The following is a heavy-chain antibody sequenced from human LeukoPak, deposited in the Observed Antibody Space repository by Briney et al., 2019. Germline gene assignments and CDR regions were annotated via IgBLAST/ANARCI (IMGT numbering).Heavy chain of an antibody. Sequence: GGSLRLSCAASGFTFSRSAMTWARQTPGKGLDWVSSISSSGNTYYADSVKGRFTISRDNSKNMLYLQMNSLRAEDTAVYYCAKGRISEDGLDFWGQGTLVTVSS. D-gene: IGHD6-13*01. CDR2: ISSSGNT. J-gene: IGHJ4*02. CDR1: GFTFSRSA. CDR3: AKGRISEDGLDF. V-gene: IGHV3-23*01.